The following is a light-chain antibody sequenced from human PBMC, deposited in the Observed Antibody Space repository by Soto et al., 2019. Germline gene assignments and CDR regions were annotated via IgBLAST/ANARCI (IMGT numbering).Light chain of an antibody. CDR1: QSVRSN. J-gene: IGKJ1*01. CDR3: QQYNNWRA. Sequence: EIVMTQSPATLSVSPGERATLSCRASQSVRSNLAWYQQKPGQAPRLLIYGASTRATGIPARFSGSGSGTEFTLTISSLQSEDFAVYYCQQYNNWRAFGQRTKVDIK. V-gene: IGKV3-15*01. CDR2: GAS.